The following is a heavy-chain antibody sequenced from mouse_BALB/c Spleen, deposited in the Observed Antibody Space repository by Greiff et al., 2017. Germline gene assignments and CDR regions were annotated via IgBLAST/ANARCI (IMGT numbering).Heavy chain of an antibody. D-gene: IGHD2-4*01. J-gene: IGHJ3*01. CDR1: GYTFTDYW. V-gene: IGHV1-69*01. CDR2: IDTSDSYT. CDR3: ARGGSTMITTAPAY. Sequence: VQLQQPGAELVMPGASVKMSCKASGYTFTDYWMHWVKQRPGQGLEWIGAIDTSDSYTSYNQKFKGKATLTVDESSSTAYMQLSSLTSEDSAVYYCARGGSTMITTAPAYWGQGTLVTVSA.